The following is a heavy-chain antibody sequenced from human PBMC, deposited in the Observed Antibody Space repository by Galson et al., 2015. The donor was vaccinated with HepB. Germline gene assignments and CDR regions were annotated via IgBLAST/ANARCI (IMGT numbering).Heavy chain of an antibody. J-gene: IGHJ6*02. Sequence: SETLSLTCTVSGGSISSSSYYWGWIRQPPGKGLEWIGSIYYSGSTYYNPSLKSRVTISVDTSKNQFSLKLSSVTAADSAVYFCARTYCSSTSCYIAYYYYGMDVWGQGTTVTVSS. CDR2: IYYSGST. V-gene: IGHV4-39*01. CDR3: ARTYCSSTSCYIAYYYYGMDV. CDR1: GGSISSSSYY. D-gene: IGHD2-2*02.